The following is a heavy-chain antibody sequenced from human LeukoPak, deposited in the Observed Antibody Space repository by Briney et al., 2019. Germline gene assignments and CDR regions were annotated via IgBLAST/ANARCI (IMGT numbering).Heavy chain of an antibody. D-gene: IGHD4-17*01. CDR2: VYTTGST. J-gene: IGHJ4*02. CDR3: ARLKATVSIHAYFDS. CDR1: GGSISSGSYY. V-gene: IGHV4-61*02. Sequence: PSQTLSLTCTVSGGSISSGSYYWSWIRQPAEKGLEWIGRVYTTGSTNYNPSLKSRVTMSLDTSKNQFSLELTSVTAADTAVYYCARLKATVSIHAYFDSWGQGTLVTVSS.